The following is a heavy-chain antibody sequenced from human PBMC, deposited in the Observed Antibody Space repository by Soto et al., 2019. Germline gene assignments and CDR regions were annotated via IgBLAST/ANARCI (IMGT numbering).Heavy chain of an antibody. J-gene: IGHJ4*02. D-gene: IGHD1-26*01. CDR2: MQPSTGRT. Sequence: QVQLVQSGAEVREPGASVKVSCKASGYSFTSLDINWVRQTAGQGLEWMGWMQPSTGRTGYAQKFQGRVTMTRDTSLTTAYMELTTLTSDDTAFYYCARGVSAGVDYWGQGPLVTVSS. V-gene: IGHV1-8*01. CDR3: ARGVSAGVDY. CDR1: GYSFTSLD.